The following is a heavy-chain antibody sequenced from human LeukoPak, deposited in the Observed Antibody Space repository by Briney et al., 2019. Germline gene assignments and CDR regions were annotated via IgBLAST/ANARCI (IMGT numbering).Heavy chain of an antibody. CDR1: GFTFSRYA. J-gene: IGHJ4*02. CDR2: ISYDGSNK. V-gene: IGHV3-30-3*01. D-gene: IGHD3-22*01. CDR3: ASHYDTSGYHYFDF. Sequence: PGGSLRLSCAASGFTFSRYAMHWVRQAPGKGLEWVAAISYDGSNKYYADSVKGRFTISRDSSKNTLYLQMNSLRAEDTAVYYCASHYDTSGYHYFDFRGQGTLVTVS.